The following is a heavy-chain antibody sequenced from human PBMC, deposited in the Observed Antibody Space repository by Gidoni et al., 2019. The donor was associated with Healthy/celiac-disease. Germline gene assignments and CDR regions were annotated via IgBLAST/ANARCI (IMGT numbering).Heavy chain of an antibody. Sequence: QLQLQESGPGLVKPSETLSLTCTVSCGSISSSSYYWGWIRQPPGKGLEWIGSIYYSGSTYYNPSLKSRVTISVDTSKNQFSLKLSSVTAADTAVYYCARLDYGDAFDIWGQGTMVTVSS. CDR2: IYYSGST. CDR1: CGSISSSSYY. D-gene: IGHD4-17*01. V-gene: IGHV4-39*01. CDR3: ARLDYGDAFDI. J-gene: IGHJ3*02.